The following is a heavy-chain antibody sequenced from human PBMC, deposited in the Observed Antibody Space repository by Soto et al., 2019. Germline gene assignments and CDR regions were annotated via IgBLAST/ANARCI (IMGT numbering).Heavy chain of an antibody. CDR2: ISAYNGNT. CDR3: ARDRGRWLQPAGEDY. Sequence: QVQLVQSGAEVKKPGASVKVSCKASGYTFTSYGISWVRQAPGQGLEWMGWISAYNGNTNYAQKLQGRVTMTTDTSTXTAYRELRSLRSDDTAVYYCARDRGRWLQPAGEDYWGQGTLVTVSS. J-gene: IGHJ4*02. D-gene: IGHD3-10*01. V-gene: IGHV1-18*01. CDR1: GYTFTSYG.